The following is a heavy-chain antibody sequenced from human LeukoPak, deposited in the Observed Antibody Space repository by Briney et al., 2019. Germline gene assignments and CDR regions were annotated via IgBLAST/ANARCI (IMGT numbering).Heavy chain of an antibody. CDR3: ATAGPIFGVVMAFDY. V-gene: IGHV1-2*02. D-gene: IGHD3-3*01. J-gene: IGHJ4*02. CDR2: INPNSGGT. Sequence: ASVKVSCKASGYTFTGYYMHWVRQAPGQGLEWMGWINPNSGGTNYAQKFQGRVTMTRDTSISTAYMELSRLRSDDTAVYYCATAGPIFGVVMAFDYWGQGTLVTVSS. CDR1: GYTFTGYY.